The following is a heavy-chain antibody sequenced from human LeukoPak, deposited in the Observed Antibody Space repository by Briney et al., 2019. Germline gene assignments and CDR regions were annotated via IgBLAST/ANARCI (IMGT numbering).Heavy chain of an antibody. Sequence: PSETLSLTCTVSGGSIMNHYWSWIRQPAGKGLEWIGRIYSSGSANYSPSLKNRVSMSIDTSNNHFSLNLTSVTAADTALCFCARDVRYASGWSTPESWGQGTLVTVSS. CDR3: ARDVRYASGWSTPES. CDR2: IYSSGSA. V-gene: IGHV4-4*07. J-gene: IGHJ5*02. D-gene: IGHD6-19*01. CDR1: GGSIMNHY.